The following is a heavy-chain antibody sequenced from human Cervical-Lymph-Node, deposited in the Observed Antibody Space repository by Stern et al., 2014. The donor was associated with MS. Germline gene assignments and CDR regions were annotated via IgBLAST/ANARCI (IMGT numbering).Heavy chain of an antibody. J-gene: IGHJ6*02. CDR3: ARSSGASGDAMDV. D-gene: IGHD2-15*01. Sequence: EVQLVESGGGLLQLGGSLRLSCGASGFTFSTYWMHWVRQGPGRGLVWVSRINSGGSSTSYTDSVRGRFTISRDNAKNTVYLQMTSLRAEDTAVYYCARSSGASGDAMDVWGQGTTVTVSS. CDR2: INSGGSST. CDR1: GFTFSTYW. V-gene: IGHV3-74*02.